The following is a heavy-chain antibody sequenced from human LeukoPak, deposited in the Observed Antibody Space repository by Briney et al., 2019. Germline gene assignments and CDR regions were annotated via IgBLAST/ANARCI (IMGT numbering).Heavy chain of an antibody. CDR3: AKYYYDSSGYAGFDY. V-gene: IGHV1-69*13. CDR2: IIPIFGTA. J-gene: IGHJ4*02. D-gene: IGHD3-22*01. CDR1: GGTFSSYA. Sequence: SVKVSCKASGGTFSSYAISWVRQAPGQGLEWMGGIIPIFGTANYAQEFQGRVTITADESTSTAYMELSSLRSEDTAVYYCAKYYYDSSGYAGFDYWGQGTLVTVSS.